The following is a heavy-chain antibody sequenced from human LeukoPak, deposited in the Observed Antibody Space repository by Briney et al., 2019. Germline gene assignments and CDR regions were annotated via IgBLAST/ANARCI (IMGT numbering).Heavy chain of an antibody. CDR2: INPNSGGT. Sequence: ASVKVSCKASGYTFTRYYIHRVRQAPGQGLEWMGWINPNSGGTNSAQKFQGRVTMTRDTSISTAYMELSTLRSDDTAVYYCATNQYGDYTLGDYWGQGTLVSVSS. CDR1: GYTFTRYY. D-gene: IGHD4-17*01. J-gene: IGHJ4*02. CDR3: ATNQYGDYTLGDY. V-gene: IGHV1-2*02.